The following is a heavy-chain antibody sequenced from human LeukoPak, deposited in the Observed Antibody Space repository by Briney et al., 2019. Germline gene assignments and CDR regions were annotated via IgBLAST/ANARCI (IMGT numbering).Heavy chain of an antibody. Sequence: GGSLRLSCAASGFTLSSYWIHWVRQAPGKGLVWVSRINSDGRRTTYADSVKGRFTISRDNAKNTLYLQMNSLRTEDTAVYYCAKTTERADYSSDGGYYGLDVWGQGTTVTVSS. CDR1: GFTLSSYW. CDR3: AKTTERADYSSDGGYYGLDV. CDR2: INSDGRRT. D-gene: IGHD4-11*01. J-gene: IGHJ6*02. V-gene: IGHV3-74*01.